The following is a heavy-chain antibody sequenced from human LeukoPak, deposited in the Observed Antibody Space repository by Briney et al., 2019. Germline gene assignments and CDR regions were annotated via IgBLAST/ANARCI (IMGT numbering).Heavy chain of an antibody. Sequence: SETLSLTCIVSGGSISRSVHYWGWMRQPPGKGLEWVGSIFYSGSTYHNPSLKNRVTLSLDASKNQFSLKLSSVTAADTAVYFCAYVIPAALDYWGQGTLVTVSS. J-gene: IGHJ4*02. D-gene: IGHD2-21*01. V-gene: IGHV4-39*07. CDR3: AYVIPAALDY. CDR2: IFYSGST. CDR1: GGSISRSVHY.